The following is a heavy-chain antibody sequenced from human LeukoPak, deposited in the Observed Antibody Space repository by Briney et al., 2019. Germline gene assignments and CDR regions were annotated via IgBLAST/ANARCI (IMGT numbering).Heavy chain of an antibody. CDR1: GFTFSSYA. D-gene: IGHD1-26*01. CDR2: ISPSGGIT. Sequence: GGSLRLSCAASGFTFSSYAMSWVRQAPGKGLEWVSAISPSGGITYYTDSVKGRFTISRDNSKNTVSLQMNSLRAEDTAVYYCAKDFRGTFTRWDEGGYMDVWGKGTTVTISS. V-gene: IGHV3-23*01. CDR3: AKDFRGTFTRWDEGGYMDV. J-gene: IGHJ6*03.